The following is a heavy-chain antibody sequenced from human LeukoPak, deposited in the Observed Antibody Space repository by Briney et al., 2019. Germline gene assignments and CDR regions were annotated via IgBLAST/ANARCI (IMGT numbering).Heavy chain of an antibody. CDR1: GFTFSSYG. V-gene: IGHV3-33*01. J-gene: IGHJ6*04. D-gene: IGHD2-2*02. CDR2: IWYDGSNK. Sequence: GGSLRLSCAASGFTFSSYGMHWVRQAPGKGLEWVAVIWYDGSNKYYADSVKGRFTISRDNSKNTLYLQMNRLSAEDTAVYYCARDAVAPAAITYYYYYGMDVWGKGTTVTVSS. CDR3: ARDAVAPAAITYYYYYGMDV.